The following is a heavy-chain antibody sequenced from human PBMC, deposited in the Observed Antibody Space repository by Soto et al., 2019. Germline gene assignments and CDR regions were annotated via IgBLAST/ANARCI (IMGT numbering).Heavy chain of an antibody. J-gene: IGHJ4*02. CDR1: GYTLTELS. V-gene: IGHV1-24*01. Sequence: ASVKVSCKVSGYTLTELSMHWVRQAPGKGLEWMGGFDPEDGETIYAQKFQGRVTMTEDTSTDTAYMELSSLRSEDTAVYYCATDFQRYCSGGSCYSVFYWGQGTLVTV. CDR3: ATDFQRYCSGGSCYSVFY. CDR2: FDPEDGET. D-gene: IGHD2-15*01.